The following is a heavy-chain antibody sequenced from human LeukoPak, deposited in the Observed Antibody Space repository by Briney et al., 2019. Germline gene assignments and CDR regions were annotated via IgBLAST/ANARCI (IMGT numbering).Heavy chain of an antibody. Sequence: SETLSLTCAVYGGSFGGYYWSWIRQPPGKGLEWIGEINHSGSTNYNPSLKSRVTISVDTSKNQFSLKLSSVTAADTAVYYCARGRVSSDYGSVWFDPWGQGTLVTVSS. J-gene: IGHJ5*02. CDR1: GGSFGGYY. V-gene: IGHV4-34*01. D-gene: IGHD3-10*01. CDR2: INHSGST. CDR3: ARGRVSSDYGSVWFDP.